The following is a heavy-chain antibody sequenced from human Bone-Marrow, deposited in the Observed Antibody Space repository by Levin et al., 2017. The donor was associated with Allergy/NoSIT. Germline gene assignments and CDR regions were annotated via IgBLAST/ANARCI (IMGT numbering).Heavy chain of an antibody. J-gene: IGHJ2*01. Sequence: GGSLRLSCAASGFTFTAAWMNWVRQVPGKGLEWVGRIKSRQDGGTTDFAAPVKGRFAMSRDDSEKTLYLQMNSLKIEDSAVYYCATDWGGLISMKIGPLDLWGRGTLVTVSS. CDR1: GFTFTAAW. D-gene: IGHD3-22*01. CDR3: ATDWGGLISMKIGPLDL. V-gene: IGHV3-15*07. CDR2: IKSRQDGGTT.